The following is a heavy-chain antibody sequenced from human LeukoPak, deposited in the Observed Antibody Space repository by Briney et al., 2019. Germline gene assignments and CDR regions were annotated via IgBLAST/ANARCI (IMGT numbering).Heavy chain of an antibody. V-gene: IGHV4-59*01. J-gene: IGHJ5*02. CDR1: GGSISSYY. CDR2: IYYSGST. Sequence: SETLSLTCTVSGGSISSYYWSWLRQPPGKGLEWIGYIYYSGSTNYNPSLKSRVTISVDTSKNQFSLKLSSVTAADTAVYYCAGDSSGWPPVNWFDPWGQGTLVTVSS. D-gene: IGHD6-19*01. CDR3: AGDSSGWPPVNWFDP.